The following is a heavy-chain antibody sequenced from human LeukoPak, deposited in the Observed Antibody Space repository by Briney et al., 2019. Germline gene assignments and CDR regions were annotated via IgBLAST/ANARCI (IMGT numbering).Heavy chain of an antibody. CDR1: GYSFTNYG. J-gene: IGHJ4*02. V-gene: IGHV1-18*01. CDR2: ISAYNGNT. CDR3: ARDQGDGLLFDY. Sequence: ASVKVSCKASGYSFTNYGITWVRQAPGQGLEWMGWISAYNGNTNYAQKLQGRVTMTTDTSTSTAYMELRSLRSDDTAVYYCARDQGDGLLFDYWGQGTLVTVSS. D-gene: IGHD3-16*01.